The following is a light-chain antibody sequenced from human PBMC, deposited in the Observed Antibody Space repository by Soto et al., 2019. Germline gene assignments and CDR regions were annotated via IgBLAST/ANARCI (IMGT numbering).Light chain of an antibody. CDR1: QSISTW. V-gene: IGKV1-5*03. J-gene: IGKJ4*01. CDR2: RAS. CDR3: QQYTRESFT. Sequence: DIQMTQSPSTLSASVGDRVTITCRASQSISTWVAWYQQRPGQVPQLLIYRASTLESGVPSRFSGSGSGTEFSLTISSLQPEDFATYYCQQYTRESFTFGGGTRLEIK.